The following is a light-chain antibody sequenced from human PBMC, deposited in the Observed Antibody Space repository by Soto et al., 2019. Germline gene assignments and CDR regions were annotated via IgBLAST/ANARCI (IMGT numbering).Light chain of an antibody. Sequence: QSVLTQPASVSGSPGQSITISCTGTSSDVGLYDYFSWYQQHPGKAPQLMISAVSNRPSGVSNRFSASKSGNTASLFISGLQAEEEADYYCRSYTRASPSVLGSGTKGTVL. V-gene: IGLV2-14*01. CDR2: AVS. CDR1: SSDVGLYDY. CDR3: RSYTRASPSV. J-gene: IGLJ1*01.